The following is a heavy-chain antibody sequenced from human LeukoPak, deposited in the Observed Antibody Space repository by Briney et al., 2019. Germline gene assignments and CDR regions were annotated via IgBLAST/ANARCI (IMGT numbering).Heavy chain of an antibody. V-gene: IGHV4-59*08. J-gene: IGHJ4*02. CDR1: GGSISSYY. D-gene: IGHD5-24*01. CDR3: ARHAPALSKREGFDY. CDR2: IYYSGST. Sequence: SETLSLTCTVSGGSISSYYWSWIRQPPGKGLEWIGYIYYSGSTNYNPSLKSRVTISVDTSKNQFSLKLSSVTAADTAVYYCARHAPALSKREGFDYWGQGTLVTVSS.